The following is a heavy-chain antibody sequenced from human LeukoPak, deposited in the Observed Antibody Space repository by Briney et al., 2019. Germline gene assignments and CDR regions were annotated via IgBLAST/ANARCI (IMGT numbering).Heavy chain of an antibody. CDR2: IYTSGST. CDR1: GGSISSYY. J-gene: IGHJ4*02. V-gene: IGHV4-4*07. CDR3: AKDGINYYDINGYDI. D-gene: IGHD3-22*01. Sequence: SETLSLTCTVSGGSISSYYWSWIRQPAGKGLEWIGRIYTSGSTNYNPSLKSRVTMSVDTSKNQFSLKLSSVTAADTAVYYCAKDGINYYDINGYDIWGQGTLVTVSS.